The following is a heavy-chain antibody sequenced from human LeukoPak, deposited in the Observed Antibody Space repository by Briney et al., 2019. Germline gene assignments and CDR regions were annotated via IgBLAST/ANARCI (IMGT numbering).Heavy chain of an antibody. CDR1: GYSISSGYY. Sequence: SETLSLTCTVSGYSISSGYYWGWIRQPPGKGLEWIGSIHHGGTTYYNPSFKSPVTISVDTSKNQFSLKLSSVTAADTAVYYCARLLAYSSELDYWGQGTLVTVSS. CDR2: IHHGGTT. D-gene: IGHD6-25*01. CDR3: ARLLAYSSELDY. J-gene: IGHJ4*02. V-gene: IGHV4-38-2*02.